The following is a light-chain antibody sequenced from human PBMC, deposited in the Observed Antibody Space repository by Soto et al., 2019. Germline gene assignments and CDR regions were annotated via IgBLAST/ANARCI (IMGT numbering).Light chain of an antibody. CDR2: DVS. CDR1: SRDVGGYSI. CDR3: TSYTSTNTQL. J-gene: IGLJ2*01. Sequence: QSALTQPASVSGSPGQSITISCTGTSRDVGGYSIVSWYQQHPGKAPKLMIYDVSNRPSGVSNRFSGSKSGNTASLTISGLQAEDEADYYCTSYTSTNTQLFGGGTKLTVL. V-gene: IGLV2-14*01.